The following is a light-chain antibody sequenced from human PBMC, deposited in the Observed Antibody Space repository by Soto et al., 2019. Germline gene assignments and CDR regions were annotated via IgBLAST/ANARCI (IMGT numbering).Light chain of an antibody. CDR2: DAS. V-gene: IGKV1-5*01. J-gene: IGKJ2*01. Sequence: DIQMTQSPSTLSASVGDRVTITCRASQSINSWLAWYQQKPGKAPNLLIYDASSLESVVPSRFSGIGSGTEFTLTISSLQPDDFSTYYCQQYNTYPYTFGQGTKLEIK. CDR1: QSINSW. CDR3: QQYNTYPYT.